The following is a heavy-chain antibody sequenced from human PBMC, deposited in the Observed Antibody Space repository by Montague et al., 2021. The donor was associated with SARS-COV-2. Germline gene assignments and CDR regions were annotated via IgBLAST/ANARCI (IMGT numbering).Heavy chain of an antibody. D-gene: IGHD2/OR15-2a*01. Sequence: SLRLSCAASGFTFSYYAMNWVRQAPGKGLEWVSSINYRWTYYADSVRGRFTISRDNSKNTLYLQMHSLRAEDTAVYYCTRGLYAAYHWGQGTLVTVSS. CDR3: TRGLYAAYH. CDR2: INYRWT. V-gene: IGHV3-23*01. CDR1: GFTFSYYA. J-gene: IGHJ4*02.